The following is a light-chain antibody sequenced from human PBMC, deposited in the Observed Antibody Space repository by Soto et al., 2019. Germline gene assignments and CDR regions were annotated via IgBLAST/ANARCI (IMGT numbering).Light chain of an antibody. CDR1: SSDGGGYNY. J-gene: IGLJ1*01. CDR3: CSYTTSNTRHIV. Sequence: QSVLPQPASVSGSPVQSITISCTGTSSDGGGYNYVSWYQQQPGKAPKLMIYDVTNRPSGVSNRFSGSKSGNTASLTTSGLQAEDEADYYCCSYTTSNTRHIVLGTGTKVTVL. CDR2: DVT. V-gene: IGLV2-14*01.